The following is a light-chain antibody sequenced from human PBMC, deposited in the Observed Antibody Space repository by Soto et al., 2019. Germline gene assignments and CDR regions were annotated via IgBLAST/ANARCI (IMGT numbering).Light chain of an antibody. CDR1: QGISSY. CDR3: QQYYSYPST. CDR2: AAS. V-gene: IGKV1-9*01. Sequence: DIQLTQSPSTLSASVGDSVTITCRASQGISSYLAWYQQKPGKAPKLLIYAASTLQSGVPSRFSGSGSGTDFTLTISCLQSEDFATYYCQQYYSYPSTFGQGTRLEIK. J-gene: IGKJ5*01.